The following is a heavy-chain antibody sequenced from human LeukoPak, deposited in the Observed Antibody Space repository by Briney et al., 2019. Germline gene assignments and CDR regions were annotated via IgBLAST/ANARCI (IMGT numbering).Heavy chain of an antibody. CDR2: IYTSGST. CDR3: ARDLSFYYYGSGSHNWFDP. CDR1: GGSISSYY. J-gene: IGHJ5*02. D-gene: IGHD3-10*01. V-gene: IGHV4-4*07. Sequence: SETLSLTCTVSGGSISSYYWSWIRQPAGKGLEGIGRIYTSGSTNYNPSLKSRVTMSVDTSKNQFSLKLSSVTAADTAVYYCARDLSFYYYGSGSHNWFDPWGQGTLVTVSS.